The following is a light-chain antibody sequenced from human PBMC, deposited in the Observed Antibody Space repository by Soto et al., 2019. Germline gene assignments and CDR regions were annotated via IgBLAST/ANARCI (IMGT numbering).Light chain of an antibody. CDR1: QSVSSSY. Sequence: EIVLTQSPGTLSLSPGERATLSCRASQSVSSSYLAWYQQKSGQAPRLLIYGASSRAAGIPDRFRGTGSGTDFTLTLTRLEHEDFAVYFCLQYGGLPRTFGQGTKVEVK. V-gene: IGKV3-20*01. CDR2: GAS. J-gene: IGKJ1*01. CDR3: LQYGGLPRT.